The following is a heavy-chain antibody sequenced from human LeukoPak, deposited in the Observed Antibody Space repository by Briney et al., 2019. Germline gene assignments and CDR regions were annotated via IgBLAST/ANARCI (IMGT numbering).Heavy chain of an antibody. J-gene: IGHJ4*02. CDR3: AKGQELDDGVFDS. CDR2: IFSGGTT. D-gene: IGHD1-1*01. V-gene: IGHV3-53*01. CDR1: GFTVSSNY. Sequence: GGSLRLSCAASGFTVSSNYMSWVGQAPGKGLEWVSVIFSGGTTYYADSVKGRFTISRDNSKNTLYLQMNSLRVEDTAIYYCAKGQELDDGVFDSWGQGTLVTVSS.